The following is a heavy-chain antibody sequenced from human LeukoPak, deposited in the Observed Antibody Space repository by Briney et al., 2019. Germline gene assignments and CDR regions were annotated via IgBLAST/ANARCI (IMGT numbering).Heavy chain of an antibody. V-gene: IGHV4-39*01. CDR3: ARPFQDYDKGTFFYFFDF. CDR1: GASLTMGSYY. Sequence: SETLSLTCSVSGASLTMGSYYWAWIRQPPGKGLEWIGTFHFSGSTYYNPSLKSRVTISVDTSKNSVSLMLRSVTAADTAVYFCARPFQDYDKGTFFYFFDFWGQGILVTVSS. J-gene: IGHJ4*02. CDR2: FHFSGST. D-gene: IGHD3-22*01.